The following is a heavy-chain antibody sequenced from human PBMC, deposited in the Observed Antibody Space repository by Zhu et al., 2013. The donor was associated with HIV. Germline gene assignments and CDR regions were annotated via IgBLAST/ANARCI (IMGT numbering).Heavy chain of an antibody. J-gene: IGHJ6*02. V-gene: IGHV1-69*06. CDR3: ASGWVVGATSDYYYGMDV. CDR2: IIPIFGTA. D-gene: IGHD1-26*01. CDR1: GGTFSSYA. Sequence: QVQLVQSGAEVKKPGSSVKVSCKASGGTFSSYAISWVRRAPGQGLEWMGGIIPIFGTANYAQKFQGRVTITADKSTSTAYMELSSLRSEDTAVYYCASGWVVGATSDYYYGMDVWGQGTTVTVSS.